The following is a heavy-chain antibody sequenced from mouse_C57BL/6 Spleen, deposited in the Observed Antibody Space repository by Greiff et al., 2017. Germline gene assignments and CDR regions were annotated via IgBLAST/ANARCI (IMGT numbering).Heavy chain of an antibody. CDR2: IYPGSGST. D-gene: IGHD1-1*01. CDR1: GYTFTSSW. CDR3: ARWGYYGSSSRDY. V-gene: IGHV1-55*01. Sequence: QVQLQQPGAELVKPGASVKMSCKASGYTFTSSWITWVKQRPGQGLEWIGDIYPGSGSTNYNEKFKSKATLTVDTSSSTAYMQLSSLTSEDSAVYYCARWGYYGSSSRDYWGQGTTLTVSS. J-gene: IGHJ2*01.